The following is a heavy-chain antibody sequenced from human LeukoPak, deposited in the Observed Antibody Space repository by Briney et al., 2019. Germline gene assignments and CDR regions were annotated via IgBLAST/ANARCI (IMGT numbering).Heavy chain of an antibody. CDR3: ARGDYYDSSGWYY. Sequence: SETLSLTCAVYGGSFSGYYWSWIRQPPGKGLEWIGEIYHSGSTNYNPSLKSRVTISVDKSKNQFSLKLSSVTAADTAVYYCARGDYYDSSGWYYWGQGTLVTVSS. CDR2: IYHSGST. D-gene: IGHD3-22*01. CDR1: GGSFSGYY. J-gene: IGHJ4*02. V-gene: IGHV4-34*01.